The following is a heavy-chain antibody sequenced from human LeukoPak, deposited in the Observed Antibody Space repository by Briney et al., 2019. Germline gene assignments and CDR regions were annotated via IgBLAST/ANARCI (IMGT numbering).Heavy chain of an antibody. CDR2: INPNSGGT. CDR1: GYTFTSYG. V-gene: IGHV1-2*02. J-gene: IGHJ4*02. CDR3: ARDPPYSSGQDY. Sequence: ASVKVSCKASGYTFTSYGISWVRQAPGQGLEWMGWINPNSGGTNYAQKFQGRVTMTRDTSISTAYMELSKLRSDDTAVYYCARDPPYSSGQDYWGQGTLVTVSS. D-gene: IGHD6-19*01.